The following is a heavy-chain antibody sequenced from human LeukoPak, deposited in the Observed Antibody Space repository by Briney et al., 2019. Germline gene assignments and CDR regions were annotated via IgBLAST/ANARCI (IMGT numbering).Heavy chain of an antibody. D-gene: IGHD6-13*01. J-gene: IGHJ5*02. Sequence: SSETLSLTCTVSGGSISSYYWSWIRQPAGKGLEWIGRIYTSGSTNYNPSLKSRLTMSVDTSKNQSSLTPSSVTAADTAVYYCARGQGSSSWYGWFDPWGQGTLVTVSS. CDR1: GGSISSYY. CDR3: ARGQGSSSWYGWFDP. V-gene: IGHV4-4*07. CDR2: IYTSGST.